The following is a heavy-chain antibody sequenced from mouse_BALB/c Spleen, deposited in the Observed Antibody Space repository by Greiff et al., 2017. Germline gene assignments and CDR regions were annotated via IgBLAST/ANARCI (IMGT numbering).Heavy chain of an antibody. V-gene: IGHV5-12-2*01. J-gene: IGHJ4*01. D-gene: IGHD1-1*01. CDR2: ISNGGGST. CDR3: AKNYGSRHAMDY. CDR1: GFTFSSYT. Sequence: EVQVVESGGGLVQPGGSLKLSCAASGFTFSSYTMSWVRQTPEKRLEWVAYISNGGGSTYYPDTVKGRFTISRDNAKNTLYLQMSSLKSEDTAMYYCAKNYGSRHAMDYWGQGTSVTVSS.